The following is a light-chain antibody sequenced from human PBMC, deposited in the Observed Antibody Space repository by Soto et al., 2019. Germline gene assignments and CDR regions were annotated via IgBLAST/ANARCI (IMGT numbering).Light chain of an antibody. V-gene: IGLV2-11*01. CDR1: SSDVGSYNY. Sequence: QPVLTQPRSVSGSPGQSVTISCTGTSSDVGSYNYVSWYQQYPGKAPQLMIYDVSERPSGVPHRFSGSKSGNTASLTISGLRPEDEADYYCCSYAGTFSIIFGGGTKLTVL. CDR3: CSYAGTFSII. J-gene: IGLJ2*01. CDR2: DVS.